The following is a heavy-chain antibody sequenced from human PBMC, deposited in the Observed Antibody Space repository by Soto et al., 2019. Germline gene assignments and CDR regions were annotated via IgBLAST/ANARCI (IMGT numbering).Heavy chain of an antibody. CDR3: ARDLGQQLVDY. J-gene: IGHJ4*02. V-gene: IGHV1-18*01. CDR1: GYTFTNYG. D-gene: IGHD6-13*01. Sequence: QVQLVQSGAEVKKPGASVKVSCKASGYTFTNYGISWVRQAPGQGLEWMGWISAYNGNTKYAQKLQGRVTMTTDTSPSTAYTALRSLRSDDTAVYYCARDLGQQLVDYWGQGTLVTVSS. CDR2: ISAYNGNT.